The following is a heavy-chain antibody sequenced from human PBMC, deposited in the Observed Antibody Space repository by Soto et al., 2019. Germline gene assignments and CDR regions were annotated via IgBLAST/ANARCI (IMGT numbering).Heavy chain of an antibody. CDR3: VREGYRSGNNWFDP. J-gene: IGHJ5*02. D-gene: IGHD2-15*01. CDR2: INPNSGGA. Sequence: PVKVSCKASGYTFTGSYLHWVRQAPGQGLEWMGWINPNSGGANYAQKFQGWVTMTRDTSISTAYMELSRLTSDDTAVYYCVREGYRSGNNWFDPWGQGTLVTVSS. V-gene: IGHV1-2*04. CDR1: GYTFTGSY.